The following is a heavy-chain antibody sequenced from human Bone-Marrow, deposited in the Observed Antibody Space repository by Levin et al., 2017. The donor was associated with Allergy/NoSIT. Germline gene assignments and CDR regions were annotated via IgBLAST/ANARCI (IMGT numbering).Heavy chain of an antibody. CDR2: FAPEEGRT. CDR1: GYTLTGLS. V-gene: IGHV1-24*01. D-gene: IGHD2-21*01. J-gene: IGHJ4*02. CDR3: ANEGNCGFRF. Sequence: GASVKVSCKVSGYTLTGLSMQWLRQPHGKGLEWMGGFAPEEGRTIYAQKFQGRASMTEDRSTNTAYMELSSLRSEDTALYFCANEGNCGFRFWGQGTLVTVSS.